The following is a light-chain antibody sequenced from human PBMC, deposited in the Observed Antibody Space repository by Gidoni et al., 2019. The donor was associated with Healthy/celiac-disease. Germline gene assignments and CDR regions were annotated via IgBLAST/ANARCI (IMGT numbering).Light chain of an antibody. CDR3: QQRSNWPLT. CDR2: DAS. J-gene: IGKJ4*01. Sequence: DIVLTQSPATLSVSPGERATLSCRASQSVSSYLAWYQQKPGQAPRLLIYDASNRATGIPARFSGSGSGTDFTLTISSLEPEDFAVYYGQQRSNWPLTFGGGTKVEIK. CDR1: QSVSSY. V-gene: IGKV3-11*01.